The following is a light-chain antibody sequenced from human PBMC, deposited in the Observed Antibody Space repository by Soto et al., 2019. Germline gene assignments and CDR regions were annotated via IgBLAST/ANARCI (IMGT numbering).Light chain of an antibody. V-gene: IGKV3-11*01. CDR1: QAVNTR. CDR3: HQRQSWPRT. J-gene: IGKJ1*01. Sequence: EIVLTQSPATLSSFPGDRVTLSCRASQAVNTRLAWYQHKPGQAPRLLIYLASNRAAGVPAMFSGSGSGTDFTPTISVVEPEEFAVYYCHQRQSWPRTFGQGTTVDI. CDR2: LAS.